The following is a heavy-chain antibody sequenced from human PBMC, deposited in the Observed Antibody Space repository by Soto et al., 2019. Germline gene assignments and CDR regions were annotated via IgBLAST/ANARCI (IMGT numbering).Heavy chain of an antibody. Sequence: GGSLRLSCAASGFTFSSYGMHWVRQAPGKGLEWVAVISYDGSNKYYADSVKGRFTISRDNSKNTLYLQMNSLRAEDTAVYYCAKETMLYSSGWYVGNWFDTWGQGTLVTVSS. J-gene: IGHJ5*02. D-gene: IGHD6-19*01. CDR1: GFTFSSYG. CDR3: AKETMLYSSGWYVGNWFDT. CDR2: ISYDGSNK. V-gene: IGHV3-30*18.